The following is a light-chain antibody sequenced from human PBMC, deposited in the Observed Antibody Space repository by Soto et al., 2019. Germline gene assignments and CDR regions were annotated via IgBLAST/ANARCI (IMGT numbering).Light chain of an antibody. CDR3: QQYKNWRT. CDR2: GAS. Sequence: MTQSPSSLSVSPGERATLSCRASQSISRNLAWYQQKPGQAPRLLIYGASTRATGISGRFAGSGSGTDFTLTISSLQSEDFALYYCQQYKNWRTFGQGTKVHI. CDR1: QSISRN. J-gene: IGKJ1*01. V-gene: IGKV3-15*01.